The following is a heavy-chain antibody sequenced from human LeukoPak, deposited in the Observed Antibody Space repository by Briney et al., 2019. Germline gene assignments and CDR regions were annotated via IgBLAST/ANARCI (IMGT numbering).Heavy chain of an antibody. D-gene: IGHD3-22*01. CDR2: ISGSGRNV. CDR3: ARSIGYYYTMDV. CDR1: GFTLTDYY. V-gene: IGHV3-11*01. Sequence: GGSLRLSCVAYGFTLTDYYMSWIRQAPGRGLEWVSDISGSGRNVYYGDSVKGRFTISRDNAKNSLYLQMNNLRAEATAVYYCARSIGYYYTMDVWGQGTTVTVSS. J-gene: IGHJ6*02.